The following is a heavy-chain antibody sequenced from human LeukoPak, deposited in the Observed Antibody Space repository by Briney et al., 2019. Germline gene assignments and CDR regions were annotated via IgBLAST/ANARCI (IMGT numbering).Heavy chain of an antibody. V-gene: IGHV1-24*01. J-gene: IGHJ5*02. CDR1: GYTLTELS. CDR2: FDPEDGET. CDR3: ATDRSEFSSSCLDP. D-gene: IGHD6-13*01. Sequence: ASVKVSCKVSGYTLTELSMHWVRQAPGKGLEWMGGFDPEDGETIYAQKFQGRVTMTEDTSTDTAYMELSSLRSEDTAVYYCATDRSEFSSSCLDPWGQGTLVTVSS.